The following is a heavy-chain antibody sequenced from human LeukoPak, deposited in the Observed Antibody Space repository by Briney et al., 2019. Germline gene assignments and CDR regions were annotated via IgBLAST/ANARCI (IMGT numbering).Heavy chain of an antibody. Sequence: GESLQISCKGSGYSFTSYWIGWVRQMPGKGLEWMGIIYPGDSDTRYSPSFQGQVTISADKSISTAYLQWSSLKASDTAMYYCARSRDIVLMVYAPEGVFDYWGQGTLVTVSS. J-gene: IGHJ4*02. V-gene: IGHV5-51*01. D-gene: IGHD2-8*01. CDR2: IYPGDSDT. CDR1: GYSFTSYW. CDR3: ARSRDIVLMVYAPEGVFDY.